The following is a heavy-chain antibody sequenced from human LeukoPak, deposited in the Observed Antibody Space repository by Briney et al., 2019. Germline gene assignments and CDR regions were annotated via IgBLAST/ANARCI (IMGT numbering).Heavy chain of an antibody. CDR1: GFIVSINY. CDR2: IYSGGYT. Sequence: PGGSLRLSCAASGFIVSINYMSWVRQAPGEGLEWVSFIYSGGYTHYADSVKGRLTISRDNSKNTLYIQMNSLSAEDTAVYYCAIHAVGGQLRLWFGELFYYGMDVRGQGTTVTVSS. V-gene: IGHV3-53*01. CDR3: AIHAVGGQLRLWFGELFYYGMDV. J-gene: IGHJ6*02. D-gene: IGHD3-10*01.